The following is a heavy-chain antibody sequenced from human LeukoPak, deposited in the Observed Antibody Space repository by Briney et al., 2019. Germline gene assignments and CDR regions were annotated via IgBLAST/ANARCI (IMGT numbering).Heavy chain of an antibody. CDR2: ISAYNGNT. CDR3: ARDLGARDLSSGFGFDC. J-gene: IGHJ4*02. D-gene: IGHD6-19*01. Sequence: ASVKVSCKASGYTFTNYGFSWVRQAPGQGLEWMGWISAYNGNTNYAQKLKGRVTMTTDTSKSTAYMELRSLRTDDTAVYYCARDLGARDLSSGFGFDCWGQGTLVSVCS. CDR1: GYTFTNYG. V-gene: IGHV1-18*04.